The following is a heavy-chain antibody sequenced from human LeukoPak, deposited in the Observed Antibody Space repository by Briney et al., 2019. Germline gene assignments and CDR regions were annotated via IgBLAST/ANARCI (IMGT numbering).Heavy chain of an antibody. CDR3: AWIASSVITNNNYFYMAV. V-gene: IGHV3-23*01. CDR2: IAGTGGST. CDR1: GFTFNKYA. D-gene: IGHD1/OR15-1a*01. J-gene: IGHJ6*03. Sequence: GGSLRLSCAASGFTFNKYAMNWVRQPPGKGLEWVSSIAGTGGSTYYADSVKGRFTLSRDNSENTLYLQMNSLKTEDTGVYYCAWIASSVITNNNYFYMAVWGKGTTVTVSS.